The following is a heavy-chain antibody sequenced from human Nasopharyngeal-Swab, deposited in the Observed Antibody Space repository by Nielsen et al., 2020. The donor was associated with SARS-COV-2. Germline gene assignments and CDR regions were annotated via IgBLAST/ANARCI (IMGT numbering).Heavy chain of an antibody. J-gene: IGHJ3*02. CDR2: IYYSGST. Sequence: SETLSLTCTVSGGSISSYSWSWIRQPPGKGLEWIGYIYYSGSTNYNPSLKSRVTISVDTSKNQFSLKLSSVTAADTAVYYCATSIVVVPAAISPDAFDIWGQGTMVTVSS. CDR3: ATSIVVVPAAISPDAFDI. D-gene: IGHD2-2*02. CDR1: GGSISSYS. V-gene: IGHV4-59*08.